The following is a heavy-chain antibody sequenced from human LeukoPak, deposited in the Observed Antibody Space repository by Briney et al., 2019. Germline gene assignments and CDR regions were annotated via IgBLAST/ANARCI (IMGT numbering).Heavy chain of an antibody. CDR3: ARARSSVTMIAEH. CDR1: GFTFSSYS. D-gene: IGHD3-22*01. V-gene: IGHV3-21*01. J-gene: IGHJ1*01. Sequence: SPGGSLRLSCAASGFTFSSYSMNWVRQAPGKGLEWVSSISSSSSYIYYADPVKGRFTISRDNAKNSLYLQMNSLRAEDTAVYYCARARSSVTMIAEHWGQGTLFTVSS. CDR2: ISSSSSYI.